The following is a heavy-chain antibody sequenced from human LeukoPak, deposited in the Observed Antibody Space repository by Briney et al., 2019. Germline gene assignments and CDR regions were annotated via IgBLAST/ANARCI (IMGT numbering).Heavy chain of an antibody. CDR3: ARGGEGYNDDAFEV. Sequence: SETLSLTCTLSGDSIRSHYCAWIRQSPGKRLKWIGHIYNSATTDYNPSFKSRVTISLDTSKKQFSLKMTSVTALDSAVYYCARGGEGYNDDAFEVWGLGTAVTVSS. D-gene: IGHD5-24*01. CDR2: IYNSATT. V-gene: IGHV4-59*11. J-gene: IGHJ3*01. CDR1: GDSIRSHY.